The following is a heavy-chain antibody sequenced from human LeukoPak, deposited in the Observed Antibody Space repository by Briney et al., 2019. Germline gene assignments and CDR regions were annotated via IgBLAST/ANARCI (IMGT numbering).Heavy chain of an antibody. CDR3: TTFMVRGVMFEDY. CDR2: IKSKTDGGAT. V-gene: IGHV3-15*07. Sequence: PGGSLRLSCAASGFAVSSNYMNWVRQAPGKGLEWVGRIKSKTDGGATDYAAPVKGRFTISRDDSKNTLYLQMNSLKTEDTAVYYCTTFMVRGVMFEDYWGQGTLVTVSS. J-gene: IGHJ4*02. D-gene: IGHD3-10*01. CDR1: GFAVSSNY.